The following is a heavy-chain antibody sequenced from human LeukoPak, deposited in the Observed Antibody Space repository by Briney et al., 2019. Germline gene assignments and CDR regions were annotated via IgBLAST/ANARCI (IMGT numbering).Heavy chain of an antibody. D-gene: IGHD2-2*02. CDR1: GDSVSSNSAA. V-gene: IGHV6-1*01. Sequence: SQTLSLTCAISGDSVSSNSAAWNWIRQSPSRGLEWLGRTYYRSKWYNDYAVSVKSRITINPDTSKNQFSLQLNSVTPEDTAVYYCARHRWKPLGYCSSTSCYTGRWWFDPWGQGTLVTVSS. CDR2: TYYRSKWYN. J-gene: IGHJ5*02. CDR3: ARHRWKPLGYCSSTSCYTGRWWFDP.